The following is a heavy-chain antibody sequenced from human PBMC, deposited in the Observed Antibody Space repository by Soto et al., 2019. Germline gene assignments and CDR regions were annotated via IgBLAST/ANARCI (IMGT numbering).Heavy chain of an antibody. CDR1: GFTFSSYA. J-gene: IGHJ4*02. V-gene: IGHV3-23*01. CDR3: VKYGVPARGYFDF. Sequence: EVQLLESGGGLVQPGGSLRLSCAASGFTFSSYAMTWVRLAPGKGLAWVSTITNRGGNTSYADAVKGRFTISRQNSKITQYLQMNSLGAEDTARYYCVKYGVPARGYFDFWAQGTLVTVSP. D-gene: IGHD3-3*01. CDR2: ITNRGGNT.